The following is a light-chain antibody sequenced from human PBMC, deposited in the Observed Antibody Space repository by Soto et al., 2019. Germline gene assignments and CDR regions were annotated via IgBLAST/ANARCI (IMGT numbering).Light chain of an antibody. CDR1: QGINNY. CDR2: KAS. J-gene: IGKJ1*01. CDR3: QQYESFPRT. Sequence: DIQMTQSPSTLSASVGDRVTITCRASQGINNYLAWYQQKPGKAPKLLIFKASTLESGFPSRFSGSGSGTEFTLSISSLQPDDFATYYCQQYESFPRTFGQGTKVEIK. V-gene: IGKV1-5*03.